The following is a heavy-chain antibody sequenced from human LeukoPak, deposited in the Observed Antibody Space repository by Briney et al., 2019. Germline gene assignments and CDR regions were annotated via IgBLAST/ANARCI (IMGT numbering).Heavy chain of an antibody. D-gene: IGHD6-19*01. CDR3: ARSSGGKLASGYSSGWYGDYFDY. CDR1: GITFSEAW. V-gene: IGHV3-30*03. CDR2: ISHEGSNA. J-gene: IGHJ4*02. Sequence: PGGSLRLSCTASGITFSEAWMSWVRQAPGKGLEWVAAISHEGSNAYYADSMKGRFTISRDQLKNTLYLQMNSLRAEDTAVYYCARSSGGKLASGYSSGWYGDYFDYWGQGTLVTVSS.